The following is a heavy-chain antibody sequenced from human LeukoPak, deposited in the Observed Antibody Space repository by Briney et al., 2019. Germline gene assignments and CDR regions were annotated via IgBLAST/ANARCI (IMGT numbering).Heavy chain of an antibody. V-gene: IGHV3-48*03. Sequence: GRSRRLSCAASGFTFSSYEMNWVRQAPGKGLEWVSYISSSGSTIYYADSVKGRFTISRDNAKNSLYLQMNSLRAEDTAVYYCAELGITMIGGVWGKGTTVTISS. J-gene: IGHJ6*04. CDR2: ISSSGSTI. CDR1: GFTFSSYE. CDR3: AELGITMIGGV. D-gene: IGHD3-10*02.